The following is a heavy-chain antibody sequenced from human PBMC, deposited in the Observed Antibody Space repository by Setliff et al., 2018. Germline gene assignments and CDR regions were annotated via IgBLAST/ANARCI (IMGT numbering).Heavy chain of an antibody. V-gene: IGHV3-15*01. J-gene: IGHJ4*02. CDR1: GFTFSNAW. CDR2: IKTRTDGETT. Sequence: GSLRLSCAASGFTFSNAWMSWVRQAPGKGLEWVGRIKTRTDGETTDYAAPVKGRFTISRDDSKNTLYLQMNSLTTEDTAVYYCARGFGYAAWYYLDYWGQGTLVTVSS. CDR3: ARGFGYAAWYYLDY. D-gene: IGHD2-2*03.